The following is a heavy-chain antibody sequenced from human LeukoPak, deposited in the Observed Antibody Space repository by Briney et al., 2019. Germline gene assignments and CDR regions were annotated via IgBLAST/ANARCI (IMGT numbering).Heavy chain of an antibody. D-gene: IGHD3-3*01. J-gene: IGHJ4*02. CDR3: ASTIFGVVSPLDY. Sequence: ASVKVSCKASGGTFSNYAISWVRQAPGQGLEWMGRIIPIFGTANYAQKFQGRVTITTDESTSTAYMELSSLRSEDTAVYYCASTIFGVVSPLDYWGQGTLVTVSS. CDR2: IIPIFGTA. V-gene: IGHV1-69*05. CDR1: GGTFSNYA.